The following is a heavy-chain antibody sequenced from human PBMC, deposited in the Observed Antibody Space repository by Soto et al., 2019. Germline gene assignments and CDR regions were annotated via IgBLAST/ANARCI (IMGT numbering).Heavy chain of an antibody. CDR1: GGSISSYY. D-gene: IGHD5-12*01. CDR2: IYYSGST. CDR3: AQHQEGVYSGYDSAFDI. V-gene: IGHV4-59*01. J-gene: IGHJ3*02. Sequence: PSETLSLTCTVSGGSISSYYWSWIRQPPGKGLEWIGYIYYSGSTNYNPSLKSRVTISVDTSKNQFSLKLSSVTAADTAVYYRAQHQEGVYSGYDSAFDIWGQGTMVTVSS.